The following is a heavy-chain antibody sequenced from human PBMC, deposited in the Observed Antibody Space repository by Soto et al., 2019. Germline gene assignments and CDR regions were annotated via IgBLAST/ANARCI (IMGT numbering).Heavy chain of an antibody. V-gene: IGHV3-30*18. CDR1: GFTFSSYG. Sequence: GGSLRLSCAASGFTFSSYGMHWVRQAPGKGLEWVAVISYDGSNKYYADSVKGRFTISRDNSKNTLYLQMNSLRAEDTAVYYCAKRFTEYLGSGWIQHWGQGTLVTVSS. CDR3: AKRFTEYLGSGWIQH. J-gene: IGHJ1*01. D-gene: IGHD6-19*01. CDR2: ISYDGSNK.